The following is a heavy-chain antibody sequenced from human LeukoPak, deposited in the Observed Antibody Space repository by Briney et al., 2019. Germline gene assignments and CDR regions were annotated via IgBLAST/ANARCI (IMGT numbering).Heavy chain of an antibody. CDR1: GFTFEDYA. Sequence: GGSLRLSCAASGFTFEDYAMSCVRQAPGGGLQWVSSIDWTGTKTLYEDSVRGRFTISRDNAKNSLYLQMNSLRAEDTALYYCAKAGRYFDWLIGGGFDYWGQGTLVTASS. J-gene: IGHJ4*02. V-gene: IGHV3-20*04. CDR3: AKAGRYFDWLIGGGFDY. D-gene: IGHD3-9*01. CDR2: IDWTGTKT.